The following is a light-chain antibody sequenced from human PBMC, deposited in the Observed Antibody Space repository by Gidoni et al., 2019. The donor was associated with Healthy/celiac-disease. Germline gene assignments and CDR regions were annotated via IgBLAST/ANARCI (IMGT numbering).Light chain of an antibody. CDR2: DAS. V-gene: IGKV1-33*01. CDR1: QDISNY. J-gene: IGKJ3*01. Sequence: IQMTQSPSSLSASVGDRVTITCQASQDISNYLNWYQQKPGKAPKLLTYDASNLETGVPSRFSGSGSGTDFTFTISSLQPEDIATYYCQQYDNLPIFTFGPXTKVDIK. CDR3: QQYDNLPIFT.